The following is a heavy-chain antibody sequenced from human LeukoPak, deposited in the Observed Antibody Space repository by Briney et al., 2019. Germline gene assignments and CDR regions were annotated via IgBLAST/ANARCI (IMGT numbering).Heavy chain of an antibody. CDR2: ISPYNGNT. CDR3: ARDKNHYDTRGDF. D-gene: IGHD3-22*01. Sequence: PGGSLRLSCAASGFTVSSNYMSWVRQAPGQGLEWMGWISPYNGNTNYPQKVQGRITVTTDTSTSTAYMELRSLRSDDTAVYYCARDKNHYDTRGDFWGQGTLVTVSS. V-gene: IGHV1-18*04. J-gene: IGHJ4*02. CDR1: GFTVSSNY.